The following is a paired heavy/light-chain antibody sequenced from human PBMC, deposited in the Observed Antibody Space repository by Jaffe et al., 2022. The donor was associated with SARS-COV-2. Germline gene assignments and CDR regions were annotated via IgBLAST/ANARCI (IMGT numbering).Heavy chain of an antibody. J-gene: IGHJ4*02. CDR2: INNDGSDV. D-gene: IGHD5-12*01. Sequence: EVQLVESGGGLVQPGGSLRLSCVASGFTFSDYWMHWVRQAPGKGLVWVSRINNDGSDVVYTDSVKGRFTVSRDNAKNTLYLQMNSLGAEDTAIYYCVRGNRGPDYWGQGTLVTVSS. V-gene: IGHV3-74*01. CDR1: GFTFSDYW. CDR3: VRGNRGPDY.
Light chain of an antibody. CDR2: DVS. CDR3: LQLNNYPWT. J-gene: IGKJ1*01. V-gene: IGKV1-17*01. Sequence: DIQMTQSPSSLSASVGDRVTITCRASQGIRNDLGWYQQKPGKAPKRLIYDVSSLQSGVSSRFSGSGSGTEFTLTISSLQPEDSATYYCLQLNNYPWTFGQGTKVEIK. CDR1: QGIRND.